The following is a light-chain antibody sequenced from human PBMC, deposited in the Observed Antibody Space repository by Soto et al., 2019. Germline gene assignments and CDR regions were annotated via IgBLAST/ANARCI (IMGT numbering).Light chain of an antibody. V-gene: IGLV1-44*01. CDR1: NSNIGSNT. J-gene: IGLJ2*01. CDR3: CSYTGSSVV. CDR2: DNN. Sequence: QAVVTQPPSASGTPGQTVAISCSGSNSNIGSNTVNWYQLFPGTAPKLLIYDNNQRPSGVPDRFSGSKSDTSASLAISGLLSDDESDYYCCSYTGSSVVFGGGTKLTVL.